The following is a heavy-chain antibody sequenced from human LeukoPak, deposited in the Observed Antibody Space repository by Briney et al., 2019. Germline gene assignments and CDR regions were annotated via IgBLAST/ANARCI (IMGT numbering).Heavy chain of an antibody. CDR3: ARVFDSGSQAYFYYMDV. J-gene: IGHJ6*03. Sequence: SSETLSLTCAVYDGSFSGYYWSWIRQPPGKGLEWIGEINHSGSTNYNPSLKSRVTISVDTSKNQFSLKVSSVTAADTAVYYCARVFDSGSQAYFYYMDVWGKGTTVTIFS. CDR2: INHSGST. D-gene: IGHD3-10*01. CDR1: DGSFSGYY. V-gene: IGHV4-34*01.